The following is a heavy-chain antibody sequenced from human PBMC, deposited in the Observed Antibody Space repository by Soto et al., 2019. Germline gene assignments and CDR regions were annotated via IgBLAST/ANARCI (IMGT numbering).Heavy chain of an antibody. D-gene: IGHD6-6*01. Sequence: GASVKVSCKASGGTFSSYAISWVRQAPGQGLEWMGGIIPIFGTANYAQKFQGRVTITADESTSTAYMELSSLRSEDTAVYYCARAGIAARWVTYYGMDVWGQGTTVTVSS. CDR2: IIPIFGTA. J-gene: IGHJ6*02. CDR3: ARAGIAARWVTYYGMDV. CDR1: GGTFSSYA. V-gene: IGHV1-69*13.